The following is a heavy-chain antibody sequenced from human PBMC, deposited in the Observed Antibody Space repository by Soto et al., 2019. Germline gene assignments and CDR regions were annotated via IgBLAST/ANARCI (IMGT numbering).Heavy chain of an antibody. CDR2: ISGSGGST. CDR1: GFTFSSYA. V-gene: IGHV3-23*01. CDR3: AKAGRTIVVVPAAVYYFDY. Sequence: GGSLRLSCAASGFTFSSYATSWVRQAPGKGLEWVSAISGSGGSTYYADSVKGRFTISRDNSKNTLYLQMNSLRAEDTAVYYCAKAGRTIVVVPAAVYYFDYWGQGTLVTVSS. D-gene: IGHD2-2*01. J-gene: IGHJ4*02.